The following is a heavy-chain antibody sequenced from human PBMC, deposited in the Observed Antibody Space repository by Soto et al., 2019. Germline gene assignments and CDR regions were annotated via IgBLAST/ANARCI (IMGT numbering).Heavy chain of an antibody. CDR2: ISYDGSNK. J-gene: IGHJ4*02. CDR1: GFTFSIYG. Sequence: QVQLVASGEGVVQPGRSLRLYCAASGFTFSIYGMHWVRQAPGKGLEREAVISYDGSNKYYADSVKGRFTISRDNSKNTLYLQMNSLRAEDTAVYYCAKRPVGSSSWYWAFGNWGQGTLVTVSS. D-gene: IGHD6-13*01. CDR3: AKRPVGSSSWYWAFGN. V-gene: IGHV3-30*18.